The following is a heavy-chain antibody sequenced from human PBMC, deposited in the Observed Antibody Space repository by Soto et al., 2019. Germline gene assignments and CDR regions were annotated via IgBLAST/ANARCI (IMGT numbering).Heavy chain of an antibody. J-gene: IGHJ4*02. CDR1: GYTLTGYY. Sequence: ASVKVSCKASGYTLTGYYMHWVRQAPGQGLEWMGWINPNSGGTNYAQKFQGRVTMTRDTSISTAYMELSRLRSDDTAVYYCARDGTAMIPVDYWGQGTLVTVSS. V-gene: IGHV1-2*02. CDR3: ARDGTAMIPVDY. D-gene: IGHD5-18*01. CDR2: INPNSGGT.